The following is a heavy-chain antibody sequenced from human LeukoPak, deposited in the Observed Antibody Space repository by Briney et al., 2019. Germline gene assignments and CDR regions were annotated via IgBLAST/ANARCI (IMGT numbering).Heavy chain of an antibody. J-gene: IGHJ4*02. CDR3: ARVNDYYDSSGYSNY. V-gene: IGHV1-2*02. D-gene: IGHD3-22*01. CDR2: INPNSGGT. Sequence: GASVKVSCKASGYTFTGYYMHWVRQAPGQGLEWMGWINPNSGGTNYAQKFQGRVTMTRDTSISTAYMELSRLRSDDTALYYCARVNDYYDSSGYSNYWGQGTLVTVSS. CDR1: GYTFTGYY.